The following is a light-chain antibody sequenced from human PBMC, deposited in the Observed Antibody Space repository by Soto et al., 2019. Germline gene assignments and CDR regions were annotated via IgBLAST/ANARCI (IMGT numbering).Light chain of an antibody. CDR2: GAS. V-gene: IGKV3-20*01. CDR1: QSVSNNY. CDR3: QQYGSSGT. Sequence: EIGLTQSPGTLSLSPGERATLSCRASQSVSNNYLAWYQQKPGQAPRLLIYGASNRATGIPDRFSGSGSGTDFTLTISRLEPEDFAVYYCQQYGSSGTFGQGTNVEIK. J-gene: IGKJ1*01.